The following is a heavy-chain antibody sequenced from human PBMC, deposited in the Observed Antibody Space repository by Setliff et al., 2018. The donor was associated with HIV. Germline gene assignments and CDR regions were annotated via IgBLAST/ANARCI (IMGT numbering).Heavy chain of an antibody. CDR2: IYYSGST. V-gene: IGHV4-39*07. Sequence: SETLSLTCTVSGASISSSSYYWGWIRQPPGKGLEWVGSIYYSGSTYYNPSLKSRVTISLDTSKNQFSLKVGSVTAADTAVYYCAAKKSGDYPFNWGQGTLVTVSS. CDR3: AAKKSGDYPFN. CDR1: GASISSSSYY. D-gene: IGHD4-17*01. J-gene: IGHJ4*02.